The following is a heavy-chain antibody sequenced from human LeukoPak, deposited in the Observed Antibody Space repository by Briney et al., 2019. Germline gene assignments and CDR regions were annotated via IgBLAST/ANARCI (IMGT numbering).Heavy chain of an antibody. V-gene: IGHV4-59*01. CDR1: GVSISSYY. J-gene: IGHJ5*02. CDR2: IYYSGST. Sequence: SETPSLTCTVSGVSISSYYWSWIRQPPGKGLEWIGYIYYSGSTNYNPSLKSRVTISVDTSKNQFSLKLSSVTAADTAVYYCARDRYYYDSSGTRWFDPWGQGTLVTVSS. D-gene: IGHD3-22*01. CDR3: ARDRYYYDSSGTRWFDP.